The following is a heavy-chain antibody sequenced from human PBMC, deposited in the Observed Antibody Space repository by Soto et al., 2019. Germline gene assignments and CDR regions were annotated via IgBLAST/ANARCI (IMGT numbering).Heavy chain of an antibody. V-gene: IGHV1-8*01. J-gene: IGHJ4*02. CDR2: MNPNSGNT. CDR3: ARVRTYYDFWSGVWQFDY. CDR1: GDTFTSYD. D-gene: IGHD3-3*01. Sequence: ASVKVSCKASGDTFTSYDINWVRQATGQGLEWMGWMNPNSGNTGYAQKFQGRVTMTRNTSISTAYMELSSLRSEDTAVYYCARVRTYYDFWSGVWQFDYWGQGTLVTVSS.